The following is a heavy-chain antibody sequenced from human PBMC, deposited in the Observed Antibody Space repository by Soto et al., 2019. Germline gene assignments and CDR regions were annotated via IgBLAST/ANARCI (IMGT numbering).Heavy chain of an antibody. Sequence: GGSLRLSCAASGFTFSSYSMNWVRQAPGKGLEWVSYISSSSSTIYYADSVKGRFTISRDNAKNSLYLQMNSLRAEDTAVYYCAGYCSSTSCYKYYYYYYMDVWGKGTTVTVSS. CDR2: ISSSSSTI. J-gene: IGHJ6*03. V-gene: IGHV3-48*01. D-gene: IGHD2-2*01. CDR1: GFTFSSYS. CDR3: AGYCSSTSCYKYYYYYYMDV.